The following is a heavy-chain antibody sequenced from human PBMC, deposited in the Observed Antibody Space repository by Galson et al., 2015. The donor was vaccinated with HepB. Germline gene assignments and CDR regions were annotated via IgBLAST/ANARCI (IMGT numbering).Heavy chain of an antibody. CDR2: IYYSGST. J-gene: IGHJ4*02. Sequence: ETLSLTCTVSGGSISSYYWSWIRQPPGKGLEWIGYIYYSGSTNYNPSLKSRVTISVDTSKNQFSLKLSSVTAADTAVYYCARGSSDIVVVPAAISLDYWGQGTLVTVSS. CDR1: GGSISSYY. V-gene: IGHV4-59*01. D-gene: IGHD2-2*01. CDR3: ARGSSDIVVVPAAISLDY.